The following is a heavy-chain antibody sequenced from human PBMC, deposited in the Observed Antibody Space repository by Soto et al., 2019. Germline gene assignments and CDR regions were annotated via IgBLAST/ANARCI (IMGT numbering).Heavy chain of an antibody. Sequence: QVQLQASGPGLVKPSQTLSVMCTVSGASITSTGYYWSWIRQLPGKGLEWIASIFYSGSTYYTPSLESRVTISLDRSKNRFSVRLKAVTAADTASYYGVSPNDVWNAYGPFDYWGQGSLVTVSS. D-gene: IGHD1-1*01. J-gene: IGHJ4*02. CDR2: IFYSGST. CDR1: GASITSTGYY. CDR3: VSPNDVWNAYGPFDY. V-gene: IGHV4-31*03.